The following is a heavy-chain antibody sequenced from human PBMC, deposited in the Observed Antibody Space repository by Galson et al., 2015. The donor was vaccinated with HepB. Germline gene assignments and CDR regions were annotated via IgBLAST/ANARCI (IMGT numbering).Heavy chain of an antibody. V-gene: IGHV3-33*01. D-gene: IGHD3-3*01. CDR2: IWYDGSNK. Sequence: SLRLSCAASGFTFSSYGMHWVRQAPGKGQEWVAVIWYDGSNKYYADSVKGRFTISRDNSKNTLYLQMNSLRAEDTAVYYCACTRYYDFWSGYSPPGYWGQGTLVTVSS. CDR3: ACTRYYDFWSGYSPPGY. J-gene: IGHJ4*02. CDR1: GFTFSSYG.